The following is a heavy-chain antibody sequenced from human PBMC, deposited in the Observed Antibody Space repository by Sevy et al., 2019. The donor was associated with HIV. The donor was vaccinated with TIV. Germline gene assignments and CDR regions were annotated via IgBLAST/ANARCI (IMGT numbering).Heavy chain of an antibody. CDR1: GFTFGDSW. D-gene: IGHD5-18*01. Sequence: GGSLRLSCVASGFTFGDSWMIWVRQAPGQGLERIAFINEDVGRLGYLDSVRGRFTISRENIKNSLYLQINNLRAEDTALYFCAGDRAYSAVDYWGQGALVTVSS. J-gene: IGHJ4*02. V-gene: IGHV3-7*01. CDR3: AGDRAYSAVDY. CDR2: INEDVGRL.